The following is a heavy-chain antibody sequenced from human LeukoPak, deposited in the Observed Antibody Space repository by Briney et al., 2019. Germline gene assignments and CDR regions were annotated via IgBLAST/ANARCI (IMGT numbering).Heavy chain of an antibody. CDR3: AKRADSSAHSFDY. CDR1: GFSFSRYG. CDR2: IRSSDSTT. Sequence: PGGSLRLSCGASGFSFSRYGMKWVRQAPGKGLEWLSYIRSSDSTTYYADSVKGRFTISRDNAKNSLYLQMDSLRVEDTAVYYCAKRADSSAHSFDYWGQGTLVTVSS. D-gene: IGHD3-22*01. V-gene: IGHV3-48*04. J-gene: IGHJ4*02.